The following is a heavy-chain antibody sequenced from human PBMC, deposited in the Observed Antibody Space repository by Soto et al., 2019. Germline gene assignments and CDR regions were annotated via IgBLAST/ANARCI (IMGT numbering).Heavy chain of an antibody. V-gene: IGHV4-59*08. CDR2: IYYSGST. D-gene: IGHD2-15*01. J-gene: IGHJ4*02. CDR3: AMDSLDLGYCSGGSCYSRLAY. Sequence: SETLSLTCTVSGGSISSYYWSWIRQPPGKGLEWIGYIYYSGSTNYNPSLKSRVTISVDTSKNQFSLKLSSVTAADTAVYYCAMDSLDLGYCSGGSCYSRLAYWGQGSLVTVS. CDR1: GGSISSYY.